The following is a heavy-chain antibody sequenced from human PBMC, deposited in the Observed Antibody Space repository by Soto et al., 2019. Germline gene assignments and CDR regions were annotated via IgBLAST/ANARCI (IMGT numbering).Heavy chain of an antibody. D-gene: IGHD3-10*01. CDR3: ARVYGSGSYLPNWFDP. CDR1: GGSISSGGYY. J-gene: IGHJ5*02. CDR2: IYYSGST. V-gene: IGHV4-31*03. Sequence: SETLSLTCTVSGGSISSGGYYWSWIRQHPGKGLEWIGYIYYSGSTYYNPSLKSRVTISVDTSKNQFSLKLSSVTAADTAVYYCARVYGSGSYLPNWFDPWGQGTLVTVSS.